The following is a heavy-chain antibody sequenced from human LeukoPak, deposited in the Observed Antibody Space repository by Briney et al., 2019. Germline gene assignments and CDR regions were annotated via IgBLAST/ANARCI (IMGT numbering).Heavy chain of an antibody. D-gene: IGHD2-2*01. Sequence: PGGSLRLSCAASGFTVSSNYMSWVRQAPGKGLEWVSVIYSGGSTYYADSVKGRFTISRDNSKNTLYLQMNSLRAEDTAVYYCAKQPVPAAIGSDAFDIWGQGTMVTVSS. J-gene: IGHJ3*02. V-gene: IGHV3-66*04. CDR1: GFTVSSNY. CDR3: AKQPVPAAIGSDAFDI. CDR2: IYSGGST.